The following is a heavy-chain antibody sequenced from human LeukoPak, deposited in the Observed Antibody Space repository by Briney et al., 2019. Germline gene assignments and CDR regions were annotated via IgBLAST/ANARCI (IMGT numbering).Heavy chain of an antibody. CDR3: ASNIVVVPAASGYVFNY. V-gene: IGHV1-24*01. CDR1: GYTLTELS. D-gene: IGHD2-2*01. CDR2: FDPEDGET. Sequence: GASVKVSCGVSGYTLTELSMHWVRRAPGKGLEWMGGFDPEDGETIYAQKFQGRVTMTEDTSTDTAYMELSSLRSEDTAVYYCASNIVVVPAASGYVFNYWGQGTLVTVSS. J-gene: IGHJ4*02.